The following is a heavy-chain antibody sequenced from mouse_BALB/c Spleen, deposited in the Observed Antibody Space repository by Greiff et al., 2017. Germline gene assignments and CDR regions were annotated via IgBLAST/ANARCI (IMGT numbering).Heavy chain of an antibody. CDR3: AREGGYGNSFAY. CDR1: GFTFSSYA. V-gene: IGHV5-6-5*01. Sequence: EVHLVESGGGLVKPGGSLKLSCAASGFTFSSYAMSWVRQTPEKRLEWVASISSGGSTYYPDSVKGRFTISRDNARNILYLQMSSLRSEDTAMYYCAREGGYGNSFAYWGQGTLVTVSA. J-gene: IGHJ3*01. D-gene: IGHD2-10*02. CDR2: ISSGGST.